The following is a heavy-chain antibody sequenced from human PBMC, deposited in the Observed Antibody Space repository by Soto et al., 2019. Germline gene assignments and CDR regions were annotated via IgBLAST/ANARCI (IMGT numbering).Heavy chain of an antibody. D-gene: IGHD2-15*01. CDR3: ARGYGYCSGGSCPIDY. CDR2: INHSGST. V-gene: IGHV4-34*01. Sequence: QVQLQQWGAGLLKPSETLSLTSAVYGGSFSGYYWSWIRQPPGKGLEWIGEINHSGSTNYNPSLKSRVTISVDTSKNQFSLKLSSVTAADTAVYYCARGYGYCSGGSCPIDYWGQGTLVTVSS. J-gene: IGHJ4*02. CDR1: GGSFSGYY.